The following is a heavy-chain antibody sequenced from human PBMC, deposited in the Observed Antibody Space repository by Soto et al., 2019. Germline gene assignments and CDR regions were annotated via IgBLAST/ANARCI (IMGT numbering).Heavy chain of an antibody. CDR2: IYNSGRT. CDR1: GGSISSGGYS. CDR3: ARGEVTTDAFDI. Sequence: QLQLQESGSGLVKPSQTLSLTCAVSGGSISSGGYSWSWIRQPPGKGLEWIGYIYNSGRTYYTPSLKSRVTISVDRSKNQFSLKLSSVTAADTAVYYCARGEVTTDAFDIWGQGTMVTVSS. V-gene: IGHV4-30-2*01. D-gene: IGHD4-17*01. J-gene: IGHJ3*02.